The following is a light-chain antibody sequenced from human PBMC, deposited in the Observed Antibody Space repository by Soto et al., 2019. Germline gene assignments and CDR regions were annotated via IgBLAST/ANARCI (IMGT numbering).Light chain of an antibody. J-gene: IGLJ1*01. CDR3: SSYTTSSTLV. CDR1: SSDVGYYTF. V-gene: IGLV2-14*01. CDR2: EVS. Sequence: QSVLTQPASVSGSPGQSITISCTGTSSDVGYYTFVSWYQQHPGKAPKLLIYEVSNRPSGVSNRFSGSKSGNTASLTISGLRAEDEADYFCSSYTTSSTLVFGTGTKVTVL.